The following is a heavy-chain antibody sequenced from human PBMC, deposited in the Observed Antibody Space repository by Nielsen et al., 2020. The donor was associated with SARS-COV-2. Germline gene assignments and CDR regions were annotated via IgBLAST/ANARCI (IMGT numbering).Heavy chain of an antibody. D-gene: IGHD6-13*01. Sequence: SETLSLTCTVSGGSISSSSYFWGRIRQPPGKGLEWIGSIYYSGSTYYNPSLKSRATISIDTSKRQFSLKLTSVTAADTAVYYCARGYSSSWYGERFFQHWGQGTLVTVSS. CDR2: IYYSGST. CDR3: ARGYSSSWYGERFFQH. CDR1: GGSISSSSYF. V-gene: IGHV4-39*07. J-gene: IGHJ1*01.